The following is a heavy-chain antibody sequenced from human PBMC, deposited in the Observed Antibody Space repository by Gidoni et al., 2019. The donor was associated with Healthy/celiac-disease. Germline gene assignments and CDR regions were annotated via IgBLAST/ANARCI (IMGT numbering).Heavy chain of an antibody. CDR1: GGTFSSYA. D-gene: IGHD5-18*01. V-gene: IGHV1-69*04. J-gene: IGHJ4*02. CDR2: IIPIFGIA. Sequence: QVQLVQSGAEVQKPGSSVKVSCTASGGTFSSYAISWVRQAPGQGLEWMGRIIPIFGIANYAQKFQGRVTITADKSTSTAYMELSSLRSEDTAVYYCARDSPVSGYSYGYSDYWGQGTLVTVSS. CDR3: ARDSPVSGYSYGYSDY.